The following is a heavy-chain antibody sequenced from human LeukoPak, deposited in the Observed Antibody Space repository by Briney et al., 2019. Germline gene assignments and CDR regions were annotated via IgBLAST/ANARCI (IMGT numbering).Heavy chain of an antibody. CDR2: INPSGST. D-gene: IGHD4/OR15-4a*01. Sequence: SETLSLTCTVSGGSISSYSWSWIRLPAGKGLEWIGRINPSGSTNHNPSLKSRVTMSLDTSKNQFSLKLNSVTAADTAVYYCARQQLKTMASFDYWGQGTLVTVSS. CDR1: GGSISSYS. V-gene: IGHV4-4*07. J-gene: IGHJ4*02. CDR3: ARQQLKTMASFDY.